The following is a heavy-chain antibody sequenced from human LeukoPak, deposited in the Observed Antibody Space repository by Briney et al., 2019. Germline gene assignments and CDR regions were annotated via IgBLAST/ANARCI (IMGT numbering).Heavy chain of an antibody. Sequence: GGSLRLSCAASEFSFSTYNMNWVRQAPGKGLEWVSYISTGSSTTYYADSVKGRFTISRDNVENSLYLQMNSLRDEDTAVYYCARVAAGYSVNYFDYWGQGTLVTVSS. V-gene: IGHV3-48*02. D-gene: IGHD4-23*01. CDR1: EFSFSTYN. J-gene: IGHJ4*02. CDR3: ARVAAGYSVNYFDY. CDR2: ISTGSSTT.